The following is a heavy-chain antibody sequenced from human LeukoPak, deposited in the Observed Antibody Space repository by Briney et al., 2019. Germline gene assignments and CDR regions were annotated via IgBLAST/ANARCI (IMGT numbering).Heavy chain of an antibody. V-gene: IGHV3-74*01. CDR2: ITPDGSTT. CDR1: GFTFSSYW. J-gene: IGHJ4*02. CDR3: TSDTFGEHDH. D-gene: IGHD3-10*01. Sequence: GGSLRLSCAASGFTFSSYWMHWVRQAPGKGLVWVSRITPDGSTTTYADSVKGRFAISRDNAKNTLFLQINNLRAEDTALYYCTSDTFGEHDHWGQGTLVSVSS.